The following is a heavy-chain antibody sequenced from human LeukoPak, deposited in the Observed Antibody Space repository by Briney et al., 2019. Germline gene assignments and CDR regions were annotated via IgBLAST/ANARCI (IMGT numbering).Heavy chain of an antibody. CDR3: ARGYCSGGSCYIDY. CDR1: GFTFSSYA. D-gene: IGHD2-15*01. CDR2: IKQDGSEK. Sequence: GGSLRLSCAASGFTFSSYALHWVRQAPGKGLEWVANIKQDGSEKYYVDSVKGRFTISRDNAKNSLYLQMNSLRAEDTAVYYCARGYCSGGSCYIDYWGQGTLVTVSS. V-gene: IGHV3-7*01. J-gene: IGHJ4*02.